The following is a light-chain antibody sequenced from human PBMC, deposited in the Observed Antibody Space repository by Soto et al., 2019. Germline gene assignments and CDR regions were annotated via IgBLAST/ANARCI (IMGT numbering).Light chain of an antibody. CDR1: SSDVGAFNY. J-gene: IGLJ1*01. Sequence: QSALTQPASVSGSPGQSIAISCTGTSSDVGAFNYVSWFQQHPGKAPKFMIFDVSSRPSGVSDRFSGSKSGNTASLTISGLQTVDEADYYCASYTTRSTYFFATGTMVTVL. V-gene: IGLV2-14*03. CDR3: ASYTTRSTYF. CDR2: DVS.